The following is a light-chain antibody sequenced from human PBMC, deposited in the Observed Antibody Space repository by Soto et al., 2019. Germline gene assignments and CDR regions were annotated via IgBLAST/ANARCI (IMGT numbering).Light chain of an antibody. J-gene: IGLJ2*01. CDR2: YDS. CDR1: NIGSKG. Sequence: SYELTQPPSMSVAPGKTARITCGGKNIGSKGVHWYQQKPGQAPVLVIYYDSDRPSGIPERFSGSNSGNTATLTISRVEAGDEADYYCQVWDSSSDHVVFGGGTKLTVL. V-gene: IGLV3-21*04. CDR3: QVWDSSSDHVV.